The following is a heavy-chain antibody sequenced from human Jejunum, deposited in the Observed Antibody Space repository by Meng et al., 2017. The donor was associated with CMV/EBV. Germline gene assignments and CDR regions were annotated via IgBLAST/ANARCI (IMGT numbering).Heavy chain of an antibody. Sequence: YYIQWVRRAPGQGLEWMGWINPDSGATSYAQKFRGRVTMTRDTSTKTAYMELSRLRPDDTAVYFCAREGDIVFPSTIISYHYAMDVWGQGTMVTVSS. D-gene: IGHD2-15*01. CDR1: YY. V-gene: IGHV1-2*02. CDR3: AREGDIVFPSTIISYHYAMDV. CDR2: INPDSGAT. J-gene: IGHJ6*02.